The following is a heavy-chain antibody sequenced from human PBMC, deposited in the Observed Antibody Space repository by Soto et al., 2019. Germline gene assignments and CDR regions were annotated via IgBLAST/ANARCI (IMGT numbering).Heavy chain of an antibody. J-gene: IGHJ4*02. Sequence: GGSLRLSCAASGFTFSSYAMSWVRQAPGKGLEWVSAISGSGGSTYYADPVKGRFTISRDNSKNTLYLQMNSLRAEDTAVYYCAKVGPHIVVVPAAVFDYWGQGTLVTVSS. CDR3: AKVGPHIVVVPAAVFDY. V-gene: IGHV3-23*01. CDR2: ISGSGGST. D-gene: IGHD2-2*01. CDR1: GFTFSSYA.